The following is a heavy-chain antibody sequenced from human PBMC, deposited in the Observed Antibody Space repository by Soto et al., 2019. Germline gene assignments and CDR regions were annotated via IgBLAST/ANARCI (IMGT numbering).Heavy chain of an antibody. CDR1: GCSISSYY. V-gene: IGHV4-59*01. CDR3: AREGNRERWIQPLDP. D-gene: IGHD2-2*03. J-gene: IGHJ5*02. CDR2: IHYNGNT. Sequence: SETLSLTCTVSGCSISSYYWSWIRQPPGKGLEWIGNIHYNGNTKYSPSLKSRVTMSVDTSKNHFSLKLISVTTADTAVYFCAREGNRERWIQPLDPWGQGTLVTVSS.